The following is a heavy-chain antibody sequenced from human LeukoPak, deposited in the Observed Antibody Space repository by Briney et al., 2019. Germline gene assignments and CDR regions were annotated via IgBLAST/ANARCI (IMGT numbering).Heavy chain of an antibody. J-gene: IGHJ3*02. V-gene: IGHV1-69*13. D-gene: IGHD2-2*01. CDR3: ASAWVVPAAHSDAFDI. CDR2: IIPIFGTA. Sequence: SVKVSCKASGGTFSSYAISWVRQAPGQGLEWMGGIIPIFGTANYAQKFQGRVTITADESTSTAYMELSSLRSEDTAVYYCASAWVVPAAHSDAFDIWGQGTMVTVSS. CDR1: GGTFSSYA.